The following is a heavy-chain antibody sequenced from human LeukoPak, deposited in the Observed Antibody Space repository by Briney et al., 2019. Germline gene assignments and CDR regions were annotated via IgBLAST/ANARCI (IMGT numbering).Heavy chain of an antibody. CDR2: ISGSGSST. CDR3: AKRDGYNSNPLKD. V-gene: IGHV3-23*01. Sequence: GGSLRLSCAASGFTFSSYAMSWVRQAPGKGLEWVSAISGSGSSTYYADSVKGRFTISRDNSKNTLYLQMNSLRAEDTALYYCAKRDGYNSNPLKDWGQGTLVTVSS. CDR1: GFTFSSYA. D-gene: IGHD5-24*01. J-gene: IGHJ4*02.